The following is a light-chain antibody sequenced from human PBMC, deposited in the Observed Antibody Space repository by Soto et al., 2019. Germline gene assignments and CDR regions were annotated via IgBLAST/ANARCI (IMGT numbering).Light chain of an antibody. CDR1: SSDVGGYNY. J-gene: IGLJ2*01. V-gene: IGLV2-14*01. CDR3: SSYTGSSTPVVV. Sequence: QSVLTQPASVSGSPGQSITISCTGTSSDVGGYNYVSWYQQHPGKAPKLMIYDVSNRPSGVSNRFSGSKSGNTASLTISLLQAEDEADYYCSSYTGSSTPVVVFGGGTQLTVL. CDR2: DVS.